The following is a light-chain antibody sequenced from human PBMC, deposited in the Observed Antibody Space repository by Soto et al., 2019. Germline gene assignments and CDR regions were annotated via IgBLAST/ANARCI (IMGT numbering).Light chain of an antibody. CDR1: QSVSSSY. CDR2: GAS. Sequence: EIVLTQSPGTLSLSPGERATLSCRASQSVSSSYLAWYQQKPGQAPRLLIYGASSRATGIPDRFSGSGSGTDFSLINSRVEPEDLAVNYCQQYRSSPPFTFGPGTKVDI. CDR3: QQYRSSPPFT. V-gene: IGKV3-20*01. J-gene: IGKJ3*01.